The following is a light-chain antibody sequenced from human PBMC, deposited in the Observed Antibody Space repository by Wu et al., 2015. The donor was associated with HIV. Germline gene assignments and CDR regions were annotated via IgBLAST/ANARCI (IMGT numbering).Light chain of an antibody. CDR3: QQYDNRLLT. Sequence: DIQMTQSPSSLSASVGDRVTITCQASQDISNYLNWYQQKPGKAPKLLIYDASNLETGVPSRFSGSGSGTDFTFTISSLQPEDIATYYCQQYDNRLLTFGQGTKVEIK. V-gene: IGKV1-33*01. J-gene: IGKJ1*01. CDR1: QDISNY. CDR2: DAS.